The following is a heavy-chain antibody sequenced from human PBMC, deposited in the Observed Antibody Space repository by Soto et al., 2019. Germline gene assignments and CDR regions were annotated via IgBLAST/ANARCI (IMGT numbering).Heavy chain of an antibody. CDR3: AKGQQWLAPYYYGMDV. CDR1: GFTFSSYW. Sequence: EVQLVESGGGLVQPGGSLRLSCAASGFTFSSYWMHWVRQAPGKGLVWVSRINSDGSSTSYADSVKGRFTISRDNAKNTLYLQMNSLRAEDTAVYYCAKGQQWLAPYYYGMDVWGQGTTVTFSS. J-gene: IGHJ6*02. D-gene: IGHD6-19*01. V-gene: IGHV3-74*01. CDR2: INSDGSST.